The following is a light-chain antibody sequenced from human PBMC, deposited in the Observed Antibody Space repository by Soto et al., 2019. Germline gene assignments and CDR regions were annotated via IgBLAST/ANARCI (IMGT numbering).Light chain of an antibody. CDR1: QTISSC. CDR2: DAS. V-gene: IGKV1-5*03. Sequence: DIQMTQSPSSLSASVGDRVTITCRASQTISSCLNWYQQQTGRAPELLVYDASSLQSGVPSRFSGGGSGREFTLTISSLLPEDFAVYYCQQHSNWPPITFGQGTQVDIK. CDR3: QQHSNWPPIT. J-gene: IGKJ1*01.